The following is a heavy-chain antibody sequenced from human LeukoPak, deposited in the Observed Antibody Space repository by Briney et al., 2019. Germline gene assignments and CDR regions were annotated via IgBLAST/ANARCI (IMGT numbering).Heavy chain of an antibody. J-gene: IGHJ4*02. Sequence: GGSLRLSCAASGFTFRNYVIHWVRQAPGKGLEWVAVTSSDLNVKLYADSVKGRFTISRDNSRSTLYLQMNSLRPEDTAIYYCAREGYYGSGSPPSLYFDYWGQGTLVIVSS. CDR2: TSSDLNVK. CDR1: GFTFRNYV. V-gene: IGHV3-30-3*01. D-gene: IGHD3-10*01. CDR3: AREGYYGSGSPPSLYFDY.